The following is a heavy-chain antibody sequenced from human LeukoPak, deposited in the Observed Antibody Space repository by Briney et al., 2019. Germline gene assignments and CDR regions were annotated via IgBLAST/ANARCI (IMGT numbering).Heavy chain of an antibody. D-gene: IGHD2-2*01. CDR3: ARRLVTAGITDFFDS. V-gene: IGHV3-30*03. CDR1: GFAFSTYG. CDR2: ISTDGSNQ. J-gene: IGHJ4*02. Sequence: GGSLRLSCAASGFAFSTYGMHWVRQAPGKGLEWVAVISTDGSNQYYADSVKGRFTISRDNSKSTLYLQMNGLTAEDTALYYCARRLVTAGITDFFDSWGQGTLVSVSS.